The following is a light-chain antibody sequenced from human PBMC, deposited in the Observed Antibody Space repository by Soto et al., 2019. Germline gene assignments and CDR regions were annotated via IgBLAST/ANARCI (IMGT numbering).Light chain of an antibody. J-gene: IGLJ2*01. CDR3: SSYTSSSSVV. CDR2: DVS. CDR1: SSDVGGYNY. Sequence: QSALTQPASVSGSPGQSITISCTGTSSDVGGYNYVSWYQQHPGKAPKLIIYDVSHRPSGVSNRFSGSKSDNTASLTISGLQAEDEADYYCSSYTSSSSVVFGGGTKVTVL. V-gene: IGLV2-14*03.